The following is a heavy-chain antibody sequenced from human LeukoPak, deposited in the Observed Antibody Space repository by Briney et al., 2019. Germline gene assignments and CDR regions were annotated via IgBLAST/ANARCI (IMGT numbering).Heavy chain of an antibody. Sequence: SETLSFTCAVYGGSFSGYYWSWIRQPPGKGLEWIGYIYHSGSTYYNPSLKSRVTISVDRSKNQFSLKLSSVTAADTAVYYCARTSIAARRANAFDIWGQGTMVTVSS. CDR2: IYHSGST. CDR3: ARTSIAARRANAFDI. V-gene: IGHV4-30-2*01. CDR1: GGSFSGYY. J-gene: IGHJ3*02. D-gene: IGHD6-6*01.